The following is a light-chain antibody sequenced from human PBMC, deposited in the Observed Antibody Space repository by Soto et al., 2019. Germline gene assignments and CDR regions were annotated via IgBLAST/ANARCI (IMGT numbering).Light chain of an antibody. CDR1: QSNRIY. Sequence: DIPMTQSPSSLSAAVGDRFTSTCRARQSNRIYLNWYQQKPAKAPKLLIYAASSVQSGVPSRFCGSGSGTDFTLTIISLHPEDFATYYCQQSYSTPQPFGQGTKVDIK. J-gene: IGKJ2*01. CDR2: AAS. CDR3: QQSYSTPQP. V-gene: IGKV1-39*01.